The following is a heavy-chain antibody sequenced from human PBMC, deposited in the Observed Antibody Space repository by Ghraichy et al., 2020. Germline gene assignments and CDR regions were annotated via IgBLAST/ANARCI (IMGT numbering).Heavy chain of an antibody. D-gene: IGHD3-10*01. Sequence: ESLNISCKGSGFIFANYWIGWVRQMPGKGLESVGIIYPSDSATKYSPPFQGQVTISADKSISTAYLQWSSLKASDSAMYFCARGSGSPETYYYYGLDVWGQGTTVTVSS. V-gene: IGHV5-51*01. CDR2: IYPSDSAT. CDR3: ARGSGSPETYYYYGLDV. J-gene: IGHJ6*02. CDR1: GFIFANYW.